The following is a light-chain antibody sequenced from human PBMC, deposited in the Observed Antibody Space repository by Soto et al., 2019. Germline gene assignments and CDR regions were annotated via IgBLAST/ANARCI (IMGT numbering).Light chain of an antibody. CDR2: AAS. Sequence: NQLTLSLSFLSAPVGDRVTIPCRASQGISSYLAWYQQKPGKAPKLLIYAASTLQSGVPSRFSGSGSGTEFTLTISILQPEDFVPYCSQQPNSQPNPFGQGTLLAIK. CDR1: QGISSY. CDR3: QQPNSQPNP. V-gene: IGKV1-9*01. J-gene: IGKJ5*01.